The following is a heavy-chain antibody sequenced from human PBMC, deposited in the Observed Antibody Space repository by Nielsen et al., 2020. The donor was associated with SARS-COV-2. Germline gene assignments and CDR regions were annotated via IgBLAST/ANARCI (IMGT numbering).Heavy chain of an antibody. CDR3: ARAHVPYYFDY. J-gene: IGHJ4*02. CDR2: IKQDGSEK. CDR1: GFTFSSYW. Sequence: GESLKISCAASGFTFSSYWMSWVRQAPGKGLEWVANIKQDGSEKYYVDSVKGRFTISRDNAKNSLYLQMNSLRAEDTAVYYCARAHVPYYFDYWGQGTLVTVSS. D-gene: IGHD6-6*01. V-gene: IGHV3-7*04.